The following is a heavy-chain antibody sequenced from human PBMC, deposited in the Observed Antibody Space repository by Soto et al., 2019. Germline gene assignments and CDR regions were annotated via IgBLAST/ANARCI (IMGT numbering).Heavy chain of an antibody. Sequence: QVQLVESGGGVVQPGRSLRLSCVASGFTFSSYGMHWVRQAPGKGLEWVAIISYDGSKTYYADSVKGRFTSSRDNSKNTLYLQMNSLIAEDTSVYYCAKEGGLSGSYYISSSYYFDYWGQGTLVNVSS. CDR3: AKEGGLSGSYYISSSYYFDY. CDR1: GFTFSSYG. D-gene: IGHD1-26*01. J-gene: IGHJ4*02. V-gene: IGHV3-30*18. CDR2: ISYDGSKT.